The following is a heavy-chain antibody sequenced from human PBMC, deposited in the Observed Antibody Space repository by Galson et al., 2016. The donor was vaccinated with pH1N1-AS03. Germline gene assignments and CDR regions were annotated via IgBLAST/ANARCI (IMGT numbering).Heavy chain of an antibody. V-gene: IGHV3-21*01. J-gene: IGHJ4*02. CDR1: GFTFSSHS. CDR3: ARGSDDYIWGGYSGDY. CDR2: ISGNSGFI. Sequence: SLRLSCAGSGFTFSSHSMNWVRQAPGKGLEWVSSISGNSGFINYADSVRGRFTISRDNAKNSLYLQVSSLRAEDTAVYFWARGSDDYIWGGYSGDYWSQG. D-gene: IGHD3-16*01.